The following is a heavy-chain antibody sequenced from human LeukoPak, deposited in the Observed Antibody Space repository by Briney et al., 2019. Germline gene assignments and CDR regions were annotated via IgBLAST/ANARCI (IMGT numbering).Heavy chain of an antibody. CDR2: INPSGGRT. CDR3: ARVELNYGMDV. D-gene: IGHD1-7*01. CDR1: GYIFTSYF. Sequence: ASVKVSCKASGYIFTSYFMHWVRQAPGQGLEWMGIINPSGGRTSYAQKFQGRVTMTRATSTSTVYMELSSLRSEDTAVYYCARVELNYGMDVWGQGTTVTVSS. J-gene: IGHJ6*02. V-gene: IGHV1-46*01.